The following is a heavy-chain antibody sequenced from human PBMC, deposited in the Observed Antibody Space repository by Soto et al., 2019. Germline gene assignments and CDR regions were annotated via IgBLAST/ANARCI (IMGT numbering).Heavy chain of an antibody. J-gene: IGHJ3*01. CDR1: GIRLSESY. D-gene: IGHD3-16*01. CDR2: IGDSYR. CDR3: ARRRAFGEVDAFDD. V-gene: IGHV3-11*05. Sequence: QVQLVESGGGLVKPGGTLRLSCAGSGIRLSESYINWIRLTPEKGLAWISYIGDSYRHYAASVRGRFTISIDNVQNSVSLEMTNLRVDDTAIYYCARRRAFGEVDAFDDWGPGTLVTVSS.